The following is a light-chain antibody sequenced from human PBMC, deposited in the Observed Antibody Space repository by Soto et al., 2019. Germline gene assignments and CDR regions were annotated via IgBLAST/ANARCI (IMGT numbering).Light chain of an antibody. CDR1: SSDVGSYNL. CDR2: EGS. V-gene: IGLV2-14*02. Sequence: QSALTQPASVSGSPGQSITISCTGTSSDVGSYNLVSWYQQHPGKAPKLMIYEGSKRPSGVPDRFSASKSGTSASLAISGVQSEDEADYYCAAWDDSLNGVVFGGGTKLTVL. CDR3: AAWDDSLNGVV. J-gene: IGLJ2*01.